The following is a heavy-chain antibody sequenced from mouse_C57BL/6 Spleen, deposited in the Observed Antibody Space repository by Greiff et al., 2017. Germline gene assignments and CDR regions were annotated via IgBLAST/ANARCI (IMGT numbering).Heavy chain of an antibody. CDR3: ARRYDAFYFDY. D-gene: IGHD2-14*01. Sequence: VKLQQPGAELVKPGASVKVSCKASGYTFTSYWMHWVKQRPGQGLEWIGRIHPSDSDTNYNQKFKGKATFTADTSSNTAYMQLSSLTTEDSAIYYCARRYDAFYFDYGGQGTTLTVSS. J-gene: IGHJ2*01. V-gene: IGHV1-74*01. CDR2: IHPSDSDT. CDR1: GYTFTSYW.